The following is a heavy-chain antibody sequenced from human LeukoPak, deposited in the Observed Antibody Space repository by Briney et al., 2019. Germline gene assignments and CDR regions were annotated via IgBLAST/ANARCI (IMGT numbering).Heavy chain of an antibody. J-gene: IGHJ4*02. D-gene: IGHD5-18*01. CDR3: ARGRYSYGLDY. V-gene: IGHV3-53*01. Sequence: PGGSLRLSCAASGFTVSSNYMSWLRQAPGKGLEWVSVIYSGGSTYYADSVKGRFTISRDNSKNTLYLQMNSLRAEDTAVYYCARGRYSYGLDYWGQGTLVTVSS. CDR2: IYSGGST. CDR1: GFTVSSNY.